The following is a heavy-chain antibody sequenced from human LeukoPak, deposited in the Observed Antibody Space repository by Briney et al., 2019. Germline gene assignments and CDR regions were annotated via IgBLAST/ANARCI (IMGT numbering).Heavy chain of an antibody. D-gene: IGHD3-3*01. CDR2: INPHKDET. Sequence: GASVTVSFKASGYTLTAYYIHWVGQAPGQGGEGVGWINPHKDETYYGRKFRGRVTFTRDTSNKKAYILQRGLRSDDTAIYYCARGHIFSSGYYAMNWFDPWGQGTQGTVSS. CDR1: GYTLTAYY. CDR3: ARGHIFSSGYYAMNWFDP. J-gene: IGHJ5*02. V-gene: IGHV1-2*02.